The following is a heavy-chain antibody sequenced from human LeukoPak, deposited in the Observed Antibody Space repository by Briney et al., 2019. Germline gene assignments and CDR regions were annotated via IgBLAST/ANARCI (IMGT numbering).Heavy chain of an antibody. Sequence: SETLSLTCTVSGGSISSYYWSWIRQPPGKGLEWIGYINYSGSTNYNPSLKSRVTISVDTSKNQFSLKLSSVTAADTAVYYCARVGDYYDSSGYNAFDIWGQGTMVTVSS. V-gene: IGHV4-59*01. CDR3: ARVGDYYDSSGYNAFDI. J-gene: IGHJ3*02. CDR1: GGSISSYY. D-gene: IGHD3-22*01. CDR2: INYSGST.